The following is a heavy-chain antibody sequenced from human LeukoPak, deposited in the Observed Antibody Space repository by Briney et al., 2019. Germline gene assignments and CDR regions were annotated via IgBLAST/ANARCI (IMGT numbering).Heavy chain of an antibody. D-gene: IGHD3-22*01. V-gene: IGHV3-33*01. CDR2: IWNDGSNE. Sequence: PRGSRRLSCAASGFMFSNYGMHWVRQAPGKGLEWVAVIWNDGSNEYYADSVKGRFTISRDNSKNTLYLQMNSLRPEDTAVYYCARALPDYYDGSGYYDYWVQGTLVTVPS. CDR1: GFMFSNYG. J-gene: IGHJ4*02. CDR3: ARALPDYYDGSGYYDY.